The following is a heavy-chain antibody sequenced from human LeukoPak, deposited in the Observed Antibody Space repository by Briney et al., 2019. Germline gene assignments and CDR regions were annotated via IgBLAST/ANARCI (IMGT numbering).Heavy chain of an antibody. CDR3: ARVIDYYDNWFDP. Sequence: GGSLRLSCAASGFTFSSSGTSWVRQAPGKGLEWVSGISDSDGSTYYADSVKGRFTISRDNSKNTLYLQMNSLRAEDTAVYYCARVIDYYDNWFDPWGQGTLVTVSS. V-gene: IGHV3-23*01. D-gene: IGHD3-22*01. J-gene: IGHJ5*02. CDR1: GFTFSSSG. CDR2: ISDSDGST.